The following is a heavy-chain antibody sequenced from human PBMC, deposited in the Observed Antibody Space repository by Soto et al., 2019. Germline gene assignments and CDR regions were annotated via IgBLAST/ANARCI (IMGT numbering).Heavy chain of an antibody. CDR3: AKDQASGQGSFDS. J-gene: IGHJ4*02. V-gene: IGHV3-30*18. Sequence: GGSLRLSCAGSGFTFYIYGMHWVRQAPDKGLEWVALISYDGSNQYYADSVKGRFTISRDNSKNTLFLQMNSLRADDTAVYYCAKDQASGQGSFDSWGQGTLVTVSS. CDR2: ISYDGSNQ. CDR1: GFTFYIYG.